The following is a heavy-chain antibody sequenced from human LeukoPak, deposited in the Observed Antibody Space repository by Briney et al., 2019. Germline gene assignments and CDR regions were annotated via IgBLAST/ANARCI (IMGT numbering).Heavy chain of an antibody. J-gene: IGHJ3*02. CDR3: ARDDVPMNAFDI. Sequence: PSETLSLTCTVSGGSISSYYWSWIRQPPGKGLEWIGYIYYSGSTNYDPSLKSRVTISVDTSKNQFSLKLSSVTAADTAVYYCARDDVPMNAFDIWGQGTMITVSS. CDR1: GGSISSYY. CDR2: IYYSGST. V-gene: IGHV4-59*01. D-gene: IGHD3-22*01.